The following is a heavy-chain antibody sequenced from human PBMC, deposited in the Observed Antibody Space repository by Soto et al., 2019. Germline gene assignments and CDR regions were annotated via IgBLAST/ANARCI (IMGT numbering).Heavy chain of an antibody. D-gene: IGHD5-12*01. J-gene: IGHJ4*02. V-gene: IGHV1-46*01. CDR2: INPSGGST. CDR3: ARDKSPRWLQPDLDY. CDR1: GYTFTSYY. Sequence: ASVKVSCKASGYTFTSYYMHWVRQAPGQGLEWMGIINPSGGSTSYAQKFQGRVTMTRDTSTSTVYMEMSSLRSEDTAVYYCARDKSPRWLQPDLDYWGQGTLVTVSS.